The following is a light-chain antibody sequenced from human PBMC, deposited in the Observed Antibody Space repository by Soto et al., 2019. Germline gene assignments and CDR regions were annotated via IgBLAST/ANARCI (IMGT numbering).Light chain of an antibody. CDR3: QQANSFPRT. CDR1: QSISRW. J-gene: IGKJ1*01. Sequence: DIPITPSPSTPSSSVRNRVTIPFPASQSISRWLAWHQQKPGKAPKLLIYAASSLQSGVPSRFSGTGPGTDFTLTISSLQPEDFATYYCQQANSFPRTFGQGTKVAIK. CDR2: AAS. V-gene: IGKV1-12*01.